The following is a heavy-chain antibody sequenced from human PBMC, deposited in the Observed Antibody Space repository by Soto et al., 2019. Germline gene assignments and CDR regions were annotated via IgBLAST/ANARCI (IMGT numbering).Heavy chain of an antibody. CDR1: GYTFTSYD. Sequence: QVQLVQSGAEVKKPGASVKVSCKASGYTFTSYDINWVRQATGQGLEWMGWMNPNSGNTGYAQKFQGRVTMTRNTSISTAYMELSSLRSEDTAVYYCARVRTQNGGYYYYYMDVWGKVTTVTVSS. J-gene: IGHJ6*03. CDR3: ARVRTQNGGYYYYYMDV. V-gene: IGHV1-8*01. D-gene: IGHD1-1*01. CDR2: MNPNSGNT.